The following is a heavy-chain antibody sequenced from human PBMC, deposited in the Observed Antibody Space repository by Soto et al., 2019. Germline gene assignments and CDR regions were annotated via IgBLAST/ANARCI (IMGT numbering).Heavy chain of an antibody. CDR3: TRDPTTTVTTYAFDI. J-gene: IGHJ3*02. Sequence: EVQLVESGGGLVQPGGSLRLSCAASGFTVSNNYLSWVRQAPGKGLEWVSVIYSDGCTFYADSVKGRFTISRDNSKNTLYLQMNSLRADDTAVYYCTRDPTTTVTTYAFDIWGQGTMVTVSS. CDR1: GFTVSNNY. D-gene: IGHD4-17*01. CDR2: IYSDGCT. V-gene: IGHV3-66*01.